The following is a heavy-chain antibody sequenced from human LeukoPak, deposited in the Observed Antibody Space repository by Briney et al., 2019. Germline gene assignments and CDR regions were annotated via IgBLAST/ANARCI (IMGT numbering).Heavy chain of an antibody. Sequence: ASVKVSCKASRYTFTNYYMHWVRQAPGQGLEWMGIINPSGGSTSYAQKFQGRVTMTRDTSTSTVYMELSSLRSEDTAVYYCARGGYCSGGSCLFDYWGLGTLVTVSS. CDR3: ARGGYCSGGSCLFDY. J-gene: IGHJ4*02. CDR2: INPSGGST. D-gene: IGHD2-15*01. CDR1: RYTFTNYY. V-gene: IGHV1-46*01.